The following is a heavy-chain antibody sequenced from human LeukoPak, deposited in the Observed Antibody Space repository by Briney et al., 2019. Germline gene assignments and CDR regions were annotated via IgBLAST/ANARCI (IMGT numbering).Heavy chain of an antibody. CDR2: VYYSGRT. Sequence: SETLSLTCTVSGGSISSSIYYWGWIRQPPGKGLEWIGSVYYSGRTYYNPSLKSRVTISVDTPKNQFSLKLSSVTAADTAVFYCARQPTYYYYYMDVWGKGTTVTVSS. D-gene: IGHD4-11*01. CDR3: ARQPTYYYYYMDV. V-gene: IGHV4-39*01. CDR1: GGSISSSIYY. J-gene: IGHJ6*03.